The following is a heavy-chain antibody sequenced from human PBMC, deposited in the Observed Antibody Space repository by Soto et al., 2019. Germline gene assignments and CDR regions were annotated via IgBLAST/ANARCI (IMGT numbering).Heavy chain of an antibody. Sequence: SETLSLTCTVSGGSISSSSYYWGWIRQPPGKGLEWIGSIYYSGSTYYNPSLKSRVTISVDTSKNQFSLKLSSVTAADTAVYYCARHYPQNSNPDYWGQGTLVTVSS. CDR2: IYYSGST. CDR1: GGSISSSSYY. CDR3: ARHYPQNSNPDY. V-gene: IGHV4-39*01. D-gene: IGHD3-22*01. J-gene: IGHJ4*02.